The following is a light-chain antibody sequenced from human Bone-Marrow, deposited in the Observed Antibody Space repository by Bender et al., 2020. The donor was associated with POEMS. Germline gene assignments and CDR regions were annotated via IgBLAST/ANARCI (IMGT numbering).Light chain of an antibody. V-gene: IGLV2-23*02. CDR2: ENY. CDR1: NSDVGSYNL. CDR3: CSYAGKSTFV. Sequence: QSALTQPASVSGSPGQSITISCTGTNSDVGSYNLVSWYQQHPGKAPKLMIYENYKRPSGVSNRFSGSKSGNTASLTISGLQAEDEGDYYCCSYAGKSTFVFGGGTKVTVL. J-gene: IGLJ3*02.